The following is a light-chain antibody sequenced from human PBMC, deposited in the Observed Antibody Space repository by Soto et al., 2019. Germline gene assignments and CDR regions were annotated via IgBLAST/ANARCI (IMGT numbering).Light chain of an antibody. CDR1: SSDVGGYNY. J-gene: IGLJ2*01. V-gene: IGLV2-14*01. CDR2: EVT. Sequence: QSALTQPASVSGSPGQSITISCTGTSSDVGGYNYVSWYQQHPGKAPKLIIFEVTNRPSGVSHRFSGSKSGNTASLTISGLQAEDEADYYCNSYTGSSTVAFGGGTKLTVL. CDR3: NSYTGSSTVA.